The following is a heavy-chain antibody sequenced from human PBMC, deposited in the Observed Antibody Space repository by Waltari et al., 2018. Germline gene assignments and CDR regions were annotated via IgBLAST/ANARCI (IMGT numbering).Heavy chain of an antibody. CDR2: ISSGSDYI. V-gene: IGHV3-21*01. D-gene: IGHD6-13*01. Sequence: TFSRHNMNWIRQAPGKGLEWVSSISSGSDYIYYAASVRGRFTISRDNAKNSLFLEMNSLRAEDTAVYYCARIPSLASAGYYFDYWGQGTLVTVSS. CDR1: TFSRHN. CDR3: ARIPSLASAGYYFDY. J-gene: IGHJ4*02.